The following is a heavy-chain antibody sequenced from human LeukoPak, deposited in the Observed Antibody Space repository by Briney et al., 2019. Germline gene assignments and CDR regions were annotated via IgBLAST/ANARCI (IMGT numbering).Heavy chain of an antibody. J-gene: IGHJ4*02. D-gene: IGHD3-10*01. V-gene: IGHV1-2*02. Sequence: GASVKVSCKASGYTFTGYYMHWVRQAPGQGLEWMGWINPDSGGTNFAQKFQGRVTMTRDTSISTAYMQLSRLPSDDTAVYYCARDAISRGIIDYWGQGTLVTVSS. CDR1: GYTFTGYY. CDR2: INPDSGGT. CDR3: ARDAISRGIIDY.